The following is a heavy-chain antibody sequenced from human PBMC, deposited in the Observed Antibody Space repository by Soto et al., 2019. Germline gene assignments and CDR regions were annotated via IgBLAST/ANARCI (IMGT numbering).Heavy chain of an antibody. D-gene: IGHD3-10*01. CDR1: GGSISSGGYY. V-gene: IGHV4-31*03. CDR3: ARDERGSGSYQGNNWFDP. Sequence: QVQLQESGPGLVKPSQTLSLTCTVSGGSISSGGYYWSWIRQHPGKGLEWIGYIYYSGSTYYNPSLKSRVTISVDTSKNQFSLKLSSVTAADTAVYYCARDERGSGSYQGNNWFDPGGQGTLVTVSS. J-gene: IGHJ5*02. CDR2: IYYSGST.